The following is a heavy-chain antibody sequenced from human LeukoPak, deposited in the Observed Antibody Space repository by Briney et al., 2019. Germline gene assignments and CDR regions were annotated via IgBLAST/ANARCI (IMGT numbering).Heavy chain of an antibody. V-gene: IGHV4-59*01. CDR3: AATLRFDFWSGPRWFDP. CDR1: GGSISSYY. Sequence: SETLSLTCTVSGGSISSYYWSWIRQPPGKGLEWIGYIYYSGSTNYNPSLKSRVTISVDTSKNQFSLKLSSVTAADTAVYYCAATLRFDFWSGPRWFDPWGQGTLVTVSS. D-gene: IGHD3-3*01. CDR2: IYYSGST. J-gene: IGHJ5*02.